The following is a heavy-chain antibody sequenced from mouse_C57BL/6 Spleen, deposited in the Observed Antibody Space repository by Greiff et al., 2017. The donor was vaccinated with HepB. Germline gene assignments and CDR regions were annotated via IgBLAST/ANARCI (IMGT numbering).Heavy chain of an antibody. D-gene: IGHD1-1*01. Sequence: QVHVKQSGPGLVQPSQSLSITCTVSGFSLTSYGVHWVRQSPGKGLEWLGVIWRGGSTDYNAAFMSRLSITKDNSKSQVFFKMNSLQADDTAIYYCAKDYYYGSSYYVDYWGQGTTLTVSS. J-gene: IGHJ2*01. CDR3: AKDYYYGSSYYVDY. CDR2: IWRGGST. V-gene: IGHV2-5*01. CDR1: GFSLTSYG.